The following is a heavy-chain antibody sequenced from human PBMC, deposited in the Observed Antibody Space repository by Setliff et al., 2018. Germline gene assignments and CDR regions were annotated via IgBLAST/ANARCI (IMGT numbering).Heavy chain of an antibody. CDR2: IIPIFGTA. CDR3: ARAQVAVAGTIFDY. J-gene: IGHJ4*02. D-gene: IGHD6-19*01. Sequence: SVKVSCKASGGTFSSYAIRWVRQAPGQGLEWMGGIIPIFGTANYAQKFQGRVTITTDESPSTAYMELSSLRSEDTAVYYCARAQVAVAGTIFDYWGQGTLVTVSS. V-gene: IGHV1-69*05. CDR1: GGTFSSYA.